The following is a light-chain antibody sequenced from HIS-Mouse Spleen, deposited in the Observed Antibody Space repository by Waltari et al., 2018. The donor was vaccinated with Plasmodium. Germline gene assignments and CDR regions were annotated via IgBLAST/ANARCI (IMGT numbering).Light chain of an antibody. V-gene: IGKV1-8*01. CDR1: QGISSY. Sequence: AIRMTQSPSSFSASTGARVTITYRASQGISSYLAWYQQKPGKAPKLLIYAASTLQSGVPSRFSGSGSGTDFTLTISCLQSEDFATYYCQQYYSYPYTFGQGTKLEIK. CDR3: QQYYSYPYT. J-gene: IGKJ2*01. CDR2: AAS.